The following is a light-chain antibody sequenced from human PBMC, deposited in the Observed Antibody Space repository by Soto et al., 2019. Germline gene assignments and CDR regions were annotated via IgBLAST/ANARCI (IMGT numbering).Light chain of an antibody. CDR1: SSDVGGYNY. Sequence: QPVLTQPASVSGSPGQSITISCTGTSSDVGGYNYVSWYQQHPGKAPKLMIYEVRNRPSGVSNRFSGSKSGNTASLTISGLQAEDEADYYCNSYTSTTTLVFGGGTKLTVL. V-gene: IGLV2-14*01. CDR2: EVR. CDR3: NSYTSTTTLV. J-gene: IGLJ2*01.